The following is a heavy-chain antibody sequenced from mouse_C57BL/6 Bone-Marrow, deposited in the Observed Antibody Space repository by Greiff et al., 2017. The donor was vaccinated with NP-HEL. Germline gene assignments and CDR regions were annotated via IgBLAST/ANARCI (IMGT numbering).Heavy chain of an antibody. CDR1: GYTFTSYG. V-gene: IGHV1-81*01. D-gene: IGHD1-1*01. Sequence: QVQLQQSGAELARPGASVKLSCKASGYTFTSYGISWVKQRTGQGLEWIGEIYPRSGNTYYNEKFKGKATLTADKSSSTAYMALRRVTSDDSAVYYCARRLYCFGSSRYFDVWGTGTTVTVSS. J-gene: IGHJ1*03. CDR2: IYPRSGNT. CDR3: ARRLYCFGSSRYFDV.